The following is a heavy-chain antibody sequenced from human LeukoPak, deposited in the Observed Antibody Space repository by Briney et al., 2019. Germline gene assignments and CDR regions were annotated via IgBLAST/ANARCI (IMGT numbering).Heavy chain of an antibody. D-gene: IGHD4-17*01. CDR3: ARRGYGDALDY. V-gene: IGHV5-10-1*01. Sequence: GESLKISCKGSGYSFTSYWITWVRQMPGKGLECMGRIDPSDSYTNYSPSFQGHVTISADRSISTAYLQWSSLKASDTAMYYCARRGYGDALDYWGQGTLVTVSS. CDR2: IDPSDSYT. CDR1: GYSFTSYW. J-gene: IGHJ4*02.